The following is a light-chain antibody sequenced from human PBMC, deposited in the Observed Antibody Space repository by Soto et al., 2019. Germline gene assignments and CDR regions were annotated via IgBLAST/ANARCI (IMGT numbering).Light chain of an antibody. CDR3: MQAVQTPIT. V-gene: IGKV2-28*01. J-gene: IGKJ5*01. Sequence: DVVMTQSPLSLPVTPGEPASISCRSSQSLLHSNGYNYLDWYLQKPGQSPQLLIYLGSNRASGVPDRFSGSGSGTEFTLKISRVEAEDVGVYYCMQAVQTPITFGQGTRLEIK. CDR1: QSLLHSNGYNY. CDR2: LGS.